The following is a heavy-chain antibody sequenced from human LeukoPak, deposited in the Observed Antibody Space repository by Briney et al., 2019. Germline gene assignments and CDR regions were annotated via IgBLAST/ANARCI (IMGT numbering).Heavy chain of an antibody. CDR1: GFTVSSNY. J-gene: IGHJ4*02. V-gene: IGHV3-11*04. D-gene: IGHD4-17*01. Sequence: GGSLRLSCAASGFTVSSNYMIWLRQAPGKGLEWVSYISSSGSTIYYADSVKGRFTISRDNAKNSLYLQMNSLRAEDTAVYYCARIAYGDYGHFDYWGQGTLVTVSS. CDR2: ISSSGSTI. CDR3: ARIAYGDYGHFDY.